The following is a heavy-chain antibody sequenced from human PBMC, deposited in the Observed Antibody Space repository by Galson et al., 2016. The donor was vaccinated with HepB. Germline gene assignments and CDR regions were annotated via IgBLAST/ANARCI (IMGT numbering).Heavy chain of an antibody. CDR3: ARTWTNSDTSGYHFDY. Sequence: QSGAEVKKPGESLKISCKGSGYSFTNYWIGWVRQMPGKGLEWMEIIYPGDSDTRYSPSFQGQVTISGDKSIGTAYLQWSSLKAPDTAMYYCARTWTNSDTSGYHFDYWGQGTLVTVSS. V-gene: IGHV5-51*01. CDR1: GYSFTNYW. D-gene: IGHD3-22*01. J-gene: IGHJ4*02. CDR2: IYPGDSDT.